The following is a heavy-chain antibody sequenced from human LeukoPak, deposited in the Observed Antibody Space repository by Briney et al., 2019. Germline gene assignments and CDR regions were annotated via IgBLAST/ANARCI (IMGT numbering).Heavy chain of an antibody. D-gene: IGHD6-13*01. CDR3: AREVSSSWYSVYSRMYYFDY. CDR2: IYYSGST. CDR1: GGSISSGDYY. V-gene: IGHV4-30-4*01. Sequence: SETLSLTCTVSGGSISSGDYYWGWIRQPPGKGLEWIGYIYYSGSTYYNPSLKSRVTISVDTSKNQFSLKLSSVTAADTAVYYCAREVSSSWYSVYSRMYYFDYWGQGTLVTVSS. J-gene: IGHJ4*02.